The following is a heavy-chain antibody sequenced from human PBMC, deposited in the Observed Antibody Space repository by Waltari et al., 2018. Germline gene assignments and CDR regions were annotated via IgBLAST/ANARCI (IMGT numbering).Heavy chain of an antibody. V-gene: IGHV3-64*01. CDR3: ARDNDPDAFDI. Sequence: EVQLVESGGGLVQPGGSLRLSCAASGLTFSSYAMHWVRQAPGKGMEYVSGISSNGGSTYYANSVKGRFTISRDNSKNTLYLQMGSLRAEDMAVYYCARDNDPDAFDIWGQGTMVTVSS. CDR1: GLTFSSYA. D-gene: IGHD2-8*01. CDR2: ISSNGGST. J-gene: IGHJ3*02.